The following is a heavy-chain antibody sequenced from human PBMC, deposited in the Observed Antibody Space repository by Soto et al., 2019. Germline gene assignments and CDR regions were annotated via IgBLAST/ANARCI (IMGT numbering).Heavy chain of an antibody. V-gene: IGHV4-59*01. CDR2: IYYSGST. CDR3: ARSPGAARRYYYYGMDV. J-gene: IGHJ6*02. D-gene: IGHD1-26*01. CDR1: GGSISSYY. Sequence: SETLSLTCTVSGGSISSYYWSWIRQPPGKGLEWIGYIYYSGSTNYNPSPKSRVTISVDTSKNQFSLKLSSVTAADTAVYYCARSPGAARRYYYYGMDVWGQGTTVTVSS.